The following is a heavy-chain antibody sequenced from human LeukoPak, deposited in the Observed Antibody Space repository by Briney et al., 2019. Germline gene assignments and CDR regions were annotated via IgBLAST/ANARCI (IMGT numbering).Heavy chain of an antibody. V-gene: IGHV3-23*01. Sequence: GGSLRLSCGASGFTFINYAMTWVRQAPGKGLEWVSGISGDTERTYYADSVKGRFTISRDNSKNTLYLQMNSLRAEDTAVYYCARGFLEWLMPRANYYYYGMDVWGQGTTVTVSS. CDR2: ISGDTERT. CDR3: ARGFLEWLMPRANYYYYGMDV. CDR1: GFTFINYA. D-gene: IGHD3-3*01. J-gene: IGHJ6*02.